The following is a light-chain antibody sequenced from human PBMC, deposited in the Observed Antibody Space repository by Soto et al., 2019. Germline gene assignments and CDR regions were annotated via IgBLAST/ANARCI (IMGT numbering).Light chain of an antibody. Sequence: QSALTQPRSVSGSPGQSVTISCTGTSSDVGDYNYVSWYQQYPGKAPKLVIYDVSKRPSGVPDRFSGSKSGNTASLTISGLQAEDEADYYCCSFAGSYTFWVFGGGTKVTVV. CDR1: SSDVGDYNY. J-gene: IGLJ3*02. CDR3: CSFAGSYTFWV. CDR2: DVS. V-gene: IGLV2-11*01.